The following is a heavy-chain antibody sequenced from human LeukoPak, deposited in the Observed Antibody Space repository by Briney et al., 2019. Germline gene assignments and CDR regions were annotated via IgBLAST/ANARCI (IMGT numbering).Heavy chain of an antibody. J-gene: IGHJ4*02. CDR1: GFTFISYW. CDR3: ARGGVLGALLDY. D-gene: IGHD1-26*01. CDR2: INSDGSST. Sequence: GGSLRLPCAAPGFTFISYWMPWVRQAPGKGLGWVSRINSDGSSTSYADSVKGRFTISRDNAKNTLYLQMNSLRAEDTAVYYCARGGVLGALLDYWGQGTLVTVSS. V-gene: IGHV3-74*01.